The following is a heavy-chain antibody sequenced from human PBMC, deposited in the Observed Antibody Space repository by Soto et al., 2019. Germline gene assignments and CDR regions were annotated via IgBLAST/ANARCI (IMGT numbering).Heavy chain of an antibody. CDR3: AKASIAALDY. CDR1: GFTFSDFY. CDR2: ISGSGGST. V-gene: IGHV3-23*01. Sequence: GGSLRLSCEASGFTFSDFYMSWVRQAPGKGLEWVSAISGSGGSTYYADSVKGRFTISRDNSKNTLYLQMNSLRAEDTAVYYCAKASIAALDYWGQGTLVTVSS. D-gene: IGHD6-6*01. J-gene: IGHJ4*02.